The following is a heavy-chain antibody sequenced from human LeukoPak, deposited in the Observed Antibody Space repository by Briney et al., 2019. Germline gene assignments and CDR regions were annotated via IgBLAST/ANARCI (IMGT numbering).Heavy chain of an antibody. Sequence: SVKVSCKASGGTFSSYAISWVRQAPGQGLEWMGRIIPILGIANYAQKFQGRVTITADESTSTAYMELSSLRSEDTAVYYCARDGNPVSLGAHIGLCWFDPWGQGTLVTVSS. CDR3: ARDGNPVSLGAHIGLCWFDP. V-gene: IGHV1-69*04. CDR1: GGTFSSYA. D-gene: IGHD3-16*01. CDR2: IIPILGIA. J-gene: IGHJ5*02.